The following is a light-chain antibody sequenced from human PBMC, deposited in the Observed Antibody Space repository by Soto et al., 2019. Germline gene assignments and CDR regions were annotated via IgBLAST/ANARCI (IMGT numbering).Light chain of an antibody. CDR1: QDISNY. CDR2: DGS. Sequence: DIQMTQSPSSLSASVVDRVTITCRTSQDISNYLNWYQQKPGKAPKLLIYDGSNLETGVPSRFSGSGSATDFTFTISSLQPEDIGTYYWLEYYSRLLTFGGGPKVEIK. CDR3: LEYYSRLLT. V-gene: IGKV1-33*01. J-gene: IGKJ4*01.